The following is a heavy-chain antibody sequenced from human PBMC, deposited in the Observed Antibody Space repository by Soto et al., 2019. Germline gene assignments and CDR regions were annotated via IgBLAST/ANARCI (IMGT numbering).Heavy chain of an antibody. D-gene: IGHD2-8*02. CDR1: GFTVSTYG. CDR2: ISRDGGTK. V-gene: IGHV3-30*03. J-gene: IGHJ4*02. CDR3: TGEVASGY. Sequence: QVHLVESGGGVVQPGRSLRLSCAVSGFTVSTYGMHWVRQAPGKGLGWVAVISRDGGTKFYADSVKGRFTISRDNSRNTLFLEMNSLRGDDMAVYYCTGEVASGYWGQGTLVTVSS.